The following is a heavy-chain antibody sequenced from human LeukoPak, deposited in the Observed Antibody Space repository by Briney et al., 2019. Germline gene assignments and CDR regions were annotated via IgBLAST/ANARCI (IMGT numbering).Heavy chain of an antibody. J-gene: IGHJ6*02. CDR2: INYSGST. Sequence: SETLSLTCTVSGGSISSYYWSWIRQPPGKGLEWIGSINYSGSTNYNPSLKSRVTISVDTSKNQFSLKLSSVTAADTAVYYCARDCSGGSCYPISGMDVWGQGTTVTVSS. V-gene: IGHV4-59*01. D-gene: IGHD2-15*01. CDR1: GGSISSYY. CDR3: ARDCSGGSCYPISGMDV.